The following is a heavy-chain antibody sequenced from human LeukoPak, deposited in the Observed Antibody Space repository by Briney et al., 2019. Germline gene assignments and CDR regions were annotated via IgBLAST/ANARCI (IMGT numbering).Heavy chain of an antibody. Sequence: PGGSLRLSCTASGFTFNDYWMRWVRQAPGKGLEWAANINQDGSEKYYVDSVRGRFTMSRDNGKNSLYLQMNSLRVEDTAVYYCTRASLTSTADSWGQGTLVTVSS. CDR2: INQDGSEK. CDR1: GFTFNDYW. CDR3: TRASLTSTADS. D-gene: IGHD1-1*01. J-gene: IGHJ4*02. V-gene: IGHV3-7*01.